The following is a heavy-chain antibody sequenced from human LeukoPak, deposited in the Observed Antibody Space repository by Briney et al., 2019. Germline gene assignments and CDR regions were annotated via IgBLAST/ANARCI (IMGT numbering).Heavy chain of an antibody. CDR2: ISGSGVST. CDR1: AFTFGRYA. Sequence: QTGGSLRLSCVASAFTFGRYAMSWVRQAPGKGLEWVSTISGSGVSTYYADSVKGRFTISRDNSKNTVYLHINSLRAEDTAVYYCAKDAAFYPQRSGSYLDYWGQGTLVTVSS. D-gene: IGHD1-26*01. CDR3: AKDAAFYPQRSGSYLDY. J-gene: IGHJ4*02. V-gene: IGHV3-23*01.